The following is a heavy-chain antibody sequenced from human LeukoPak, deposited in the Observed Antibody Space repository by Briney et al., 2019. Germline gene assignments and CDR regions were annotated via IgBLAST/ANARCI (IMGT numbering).Heavy chain of an antibody. CDR3: AKDRAARYDAFDI. CDR1: GFTFSDYW. V-gene: IGHV3-74*01. CDR2: INRDGSAT. D-gene: IGHD6-6*01. Sequence: GGSLRLSCAASGFTFSDYWMHWVRQAPGKGLVWVSRINRDGSATAYADSVKGRFTISRDNSKNTLYLQMNSLRAEDTAVYYCAKDRAARYDAFDIWGQGTMVTVSS. J-gene: IGHJ3*02.